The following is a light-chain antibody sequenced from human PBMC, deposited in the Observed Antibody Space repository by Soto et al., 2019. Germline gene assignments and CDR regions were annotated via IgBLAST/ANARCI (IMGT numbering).Light chain of an antibody. CDR2: DAS. J-gene: IGKJ2*01. CDR3: HHYSFLYT. Sequence: DIQMTQSPSTLSASVGDRVTITCRASQTISNWLAWYQQKPGKAPKLLIFDASPLESGVPSRFSGSGSGTEFTLTIRSLQPDDFATYYCHHYSFLYTFGQGTKLEIK. CDR1: QTISNW. V-gene: IGKV1-5*01.